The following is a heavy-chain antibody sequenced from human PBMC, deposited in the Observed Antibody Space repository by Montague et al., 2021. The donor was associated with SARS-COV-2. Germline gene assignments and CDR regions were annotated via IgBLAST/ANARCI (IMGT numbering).Heavy chain of an antibody. CDR3: ARVPYRLLFVPRYYGMDV. Sequence: SETLSLTCAVYGGSFRRYYWSWIRQPPGEGLELIAEISHSGSTGYNSSLKSRVTISVDTSKNQFSLKLSSAAAADTAVYYCARVPYRLLFVPRYYGMDVWGQGTTVTVSS. CDR2: ISHSGST. J-gene: IGHJ6*02. CDR1: GGSFRRYY. V-gene: IGHV4-34*01. D-gene: IGHD2-2*01.